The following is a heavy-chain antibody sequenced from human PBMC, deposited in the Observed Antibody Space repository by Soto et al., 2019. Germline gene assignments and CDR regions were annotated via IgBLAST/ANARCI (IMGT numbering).Heavy chain of an antibody. J-gene: IGHJ3*01. Sequence: PSDTLSLNCSDSARSISNHHWSWFRQPPGKGLECIGYIYDSGSTNYNPSLKSRVTISVDTSKNQFSLRLTSVTAADTAVYYCARISHDSSPSWGQGTMVT. CDR3: ARISHDSSPS. CDR2: IYDSGST. D-gene: IGHD3-22*01. V-gene: IGHV4-59*11. CDR1: ARSISNHH.